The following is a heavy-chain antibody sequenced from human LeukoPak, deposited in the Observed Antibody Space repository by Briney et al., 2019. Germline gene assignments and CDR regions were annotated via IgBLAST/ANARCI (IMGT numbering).Heavy chain of an antibody. CDR1: GYTFTSYA. V-gene: IGHV1-3*01. CDR3: ARDPVAGTWVPTPFDY. J-gene: IGHJ4*02. Sequence: GASVKVSCKASGYTFTSYAMHWVRQAPGQGLEWVGWINAGNGNTKYSQKFQGRGTITRDTSASPAYMELSSLRSEDTAVYYCARDPVAGTWVPTPFDYWGQGTLVTVSS. CDR2: INAGNGNT. D-gene: IGHD6-19*01.